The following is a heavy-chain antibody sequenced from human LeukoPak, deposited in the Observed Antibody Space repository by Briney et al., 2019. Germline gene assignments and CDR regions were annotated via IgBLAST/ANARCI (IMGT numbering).Heavy chain of an antibody. V-gene: IGHV4-34*01. CDR2: INHSGST. CDR1: GESFSGYY. J-gene: IGHJ5*02. CDR3: AKSSWSLFDP. D-gene: IGHD3-10*01. Sequence: SETLSLTCAVYGESFSGYYWTWIRQPPGKGLEWIGEINHSGSTYYNPSLKSRVTISVDASKNQFSLRLSSVTAADTAMYYCAKSSWSLFDPWGQGTLVTVSS.